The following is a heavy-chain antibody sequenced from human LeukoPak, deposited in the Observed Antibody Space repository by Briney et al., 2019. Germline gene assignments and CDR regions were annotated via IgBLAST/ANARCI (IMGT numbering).Heavy chain of an antibody. Sequence: PGGSLRLSCAASGFTFSSYAMSWVRQAPGKGLEWVSTISYSGGRTDYADSVKGRFAISRDGSKNTLYLQMNGLRGDDTAIYYCAKDDGGSPPDAFDIWGQGTLVSVSS. CDR3: AKDDGGSPPDAFDI. J-gene: IGHJ3*02. D-gene: IGHD1-26*01. V-gene: IGHV3-23*01. CDR2: ISYSGGRT. CDR1: GFTFSSYA.